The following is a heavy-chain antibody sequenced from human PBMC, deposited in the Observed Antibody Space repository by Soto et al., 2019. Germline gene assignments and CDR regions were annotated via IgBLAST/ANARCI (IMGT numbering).Heavy chain of an antibody. V-gene: IGHV1-69*13. Sequence: SVKVSCKASGGTFSSYAISWVRQAPGQGLEWMGGIIPIFGTANYAQKFQGRVTITADESTSTAYMELSSLRSEDTAVYYCARVAQWLGYFDYWGQGTLVTVSS. J-gene: IGHJ4*02. CDR1: GGTFSSYA. CDR2: IIPIFGTA. D-gene: IGHD6-19*01. CDR3: ARVAQWLGYFDY.